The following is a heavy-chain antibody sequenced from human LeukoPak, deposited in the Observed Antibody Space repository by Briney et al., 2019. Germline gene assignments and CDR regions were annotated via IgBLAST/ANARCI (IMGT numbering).Heavy chain of an antibody. D-gene: IGHD2-15*01. Sequence: SETLSLTCTVSGGSISSYYWSWIRQPPGKGLEWIGYIYYGGSTNYNPSLKSRVTISVDTSKNQFSLKLSSVTAADTAVYYCARVLLAHFDYWGQGTLVTVSS. V-gene: IGHV4-59*01. CDR1: GGSISSYY. CDR2: IYYGGST. J-gene: IGHJ4*02. CDR3: ARVLLAHFDY.